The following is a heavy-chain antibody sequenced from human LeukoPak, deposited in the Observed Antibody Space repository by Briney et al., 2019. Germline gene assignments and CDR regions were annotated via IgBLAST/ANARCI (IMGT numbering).Heavy chain of an antibody. D-gene: IGHD3-22*01. J-gene: IGHJ4*02. CDR2: IGSSGDYI. V-gene: IGHV3-21*01. Sequence: GGSLRLSCAASGFTFRSYAMNWVRQAPGKGLEWVSSIGSSGDYIHFADSLKGRFTISRDNAKNSLYLQMNSLRAEDTAVYYCARGWIYYYDSSGSYFPFVYWGQGTLVTVSS. CDR1: GFTFRSYA. CDR3: ARGWIYYYDSSGSYFPFVY.